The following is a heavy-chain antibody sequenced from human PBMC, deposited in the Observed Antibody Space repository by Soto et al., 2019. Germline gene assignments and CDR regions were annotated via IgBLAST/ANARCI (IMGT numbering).Heavy chain of an antibody. CDR2: INAGNGNT. J-gene: IGHJ4*02. V-gene: IGHV1-3*01. D-gene: IGHD5-18*01. Sequence: QVQLVQSGAEVKKPGASVKVSCKASGYTFTSYAMHWVRQAPGQRLEWMGWINAGNGNTKYSQKFQDRVTITRDTSASTAYRELSSLRSEDTAVYYCARDPGYSYGDNWGQGTLVAVSS. CDR3: ARDPGYSYGDN. CDR1: GYTFTSYA.